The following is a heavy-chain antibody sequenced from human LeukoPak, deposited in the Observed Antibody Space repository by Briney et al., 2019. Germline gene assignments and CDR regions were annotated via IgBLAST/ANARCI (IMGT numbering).Heavy chain of an antibody. D-gene: IGHD6-19*01. CDR3: ARDHSSGWYSPDY. CDR1: GYTFTGYY. V-gene: IGHV1-2*02. CDR2: INPNSGGT. J-gene: IGHJ4*02. Sequence: ASVTVSFKASGYTFTGYYMHWVRQAPGQGLEWMGWINPNSGGTNYAQKFQGRVTMTRDTSISTAYMELSRLRSDDTAVYYCARDHSSGWYSPDYWGQGTLVTVSS.